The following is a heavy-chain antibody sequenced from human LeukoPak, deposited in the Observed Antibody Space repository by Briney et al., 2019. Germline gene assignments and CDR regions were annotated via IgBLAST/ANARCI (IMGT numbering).Heavy chain of an antibody. CDR2: IYTSGST. CDR1: GGSISSYY. D-gene: IGHD6-13*01. V-gene: IGHV4-4*09. J-gene: IGHJ6*03. CDR3: ARRVAAAGTGYYYYMDV. Sequence: SETLSLTCTVSGGSISSYYWSWIRQPPGKGLEWIGYIYTSGSTNYNPSLKSRVTISVDTSKNQFSLKLSSVTAADTAVYYCARRVAAAGTGYYYYMDVRGKGTTVTVSS.